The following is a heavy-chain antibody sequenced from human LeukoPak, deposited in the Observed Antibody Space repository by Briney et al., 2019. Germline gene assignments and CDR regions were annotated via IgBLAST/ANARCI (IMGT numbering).Heavy chain of an antibody. D-gene: IGHD6-19*01. Sequence: GGSLRLSCIASEFTFSNYWMTWVRQAPGKGLEWVAVTGGSDDNTHYADSVKGRFTISRDNSEKRLFLQMNSLRPDDSALYYCTKDLMTGFSSGWYFAYWGQGTLVTVSS. V-gene: IGHV3-23*01. J-gene: IGHJ4*02. CDR3: TKDLMTGFSSGWYFAY. CDR1: EFTFSNYW. CDR2: TGGSDDNT.